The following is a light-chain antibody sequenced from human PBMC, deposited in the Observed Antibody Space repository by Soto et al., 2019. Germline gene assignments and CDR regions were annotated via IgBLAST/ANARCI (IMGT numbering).Light chain of an antibody. CDR2: EVR. V-gene: IGLV2-14*01. Sequence: QSAVTQPASVAGAPGQAITISCTGTSGDVGRYNYVSWYQQYPGKAPKLMIYEVRKRPSGVSDRISGSRSGNTASLTISGLQAEDEADYYCSSPTSSSALVCGTGPKVTVL. J-gene: IGLJ1*01. CDR1: SGDVGRYNY. CDR3: SSPTSSSALV.